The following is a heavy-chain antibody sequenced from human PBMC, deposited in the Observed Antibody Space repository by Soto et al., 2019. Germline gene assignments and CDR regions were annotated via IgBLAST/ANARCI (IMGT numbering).Heavy chain of an antibody. CDR2: INHSGST. J-gene: IGHJ5*02. Sequence: SETLSLTCAVYGGSFSGYYWSWIRQPPGKGLEWIGEINHSGSTNYNPSLKSRVTISVDTSKNQFSLKLSSVTAADTAVYYCARSPSYCSGGSCYSGWFDPWGQGTLVTVSS. V-gene: IGHV4-34*01. CDR3: ARSPSYCSGGSCYSGWFDP. CDR1: GGSFSGYY. D-gene: IGHD2-15*01.